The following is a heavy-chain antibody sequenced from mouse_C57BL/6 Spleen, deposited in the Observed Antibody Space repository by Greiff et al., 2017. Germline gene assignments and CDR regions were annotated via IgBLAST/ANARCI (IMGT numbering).Heavy chain of an antibody. CDR1: GYTFTSYW. V-gene: IGHV1-52*01. CDR2: IDPSDSET. D-gene: IGHD2-10*02. CDR3: AREGYGNYVDWYFDV. Sequence: QVQLQQPGAELVRPGSSVKLSCKASGYTFTSYWMHWVKQRPIQGLEWIGNIDPSDSETHYNQKFKDKATLTVDKSSSTAYMQLSSLTSEDSAVYYCAREGYGNYVDWYFDVWGTGTTVTVSS. J-gene: IGHJ1*03.